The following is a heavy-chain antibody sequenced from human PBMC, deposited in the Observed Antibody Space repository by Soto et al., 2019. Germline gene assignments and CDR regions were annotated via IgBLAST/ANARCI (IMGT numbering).Heavy chain of an antibody. CDR2: IYYDGTP. CDR1: GGSISTDSYN. V-gene: IGHV4-39*02. Sequence: ESGPGLVKPSETLSLTCSVSGGSISTDSYNWDWIRQSPGKGLEWIGTIYYDGTPSYNPSLKSQVTISVDTSRNHFSLKVKSVTAADTAMYYCARFFGNAFDVWGQGTMVKVSS. D-gene: IGHD3-3*01. CDR3: ARFFGNAFDV. J-gene: IGHJ3*01.